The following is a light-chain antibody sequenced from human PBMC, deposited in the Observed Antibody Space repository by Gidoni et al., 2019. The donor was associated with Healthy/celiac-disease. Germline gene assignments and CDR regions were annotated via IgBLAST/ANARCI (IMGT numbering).Light chain of an antibody. CDR1: QSVSIY. J-gene: IGKJ5*01. V-gene: IGKV3-11*01. CDR3: QQRYNWPLFT. Sequence: EILLTQYPATLSLSPGERASLSCRASQSVSIYLAWYQQKPGQAPRLLIFDASNRATGIPARFSGSGSGTDFTLTISSLEPEDFAVYYCQQRYNWPLFTFGQGTRLEIK. CDR2: DAS.